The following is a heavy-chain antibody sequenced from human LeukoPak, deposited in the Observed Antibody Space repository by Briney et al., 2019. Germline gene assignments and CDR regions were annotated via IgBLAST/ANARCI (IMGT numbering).Heavy chain of an antibody. D-gene: IGHD2-2*01. Sequence: SVKVSSKACGGTFSSYAISWVRQAPGQGLEWMGGIIPIFGTANYAQKFQGRVTITADESTSTAYMELSSLRSEDTAVYYCARGVLGKYQLPTFDYWGQGTLVTVSS. CDR1: GGTFSSYA. J-gene: IGHJ4*02. CDR2: IIPIFGTA. CDR3: ARGVLGKYQLPTFDY. V-gene: IGHV1-69*13.